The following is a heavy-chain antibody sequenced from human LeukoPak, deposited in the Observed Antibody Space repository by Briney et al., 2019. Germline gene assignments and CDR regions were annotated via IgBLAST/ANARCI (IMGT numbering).Heavy chain of an antibody. V-gene: IGHV3-48*04. CDR3: AELGITMIGGV. CDR1: GFTFSSYS. J-gene: IGHJ6*04. D-gene: IGHD3-10*02. Sequence: AGGSLRLSCAASGFTFSSYSMNWVRQAPGKGLEWVSYISTSSSTIYISSSSSTIYYADSVRGRFTISRDNAKNSLYLQMNSLRAEDTAVYYCAELGITMIGGVWGKGTTVTISS. CDR2: ISTSSSTIYISSSSSTI.